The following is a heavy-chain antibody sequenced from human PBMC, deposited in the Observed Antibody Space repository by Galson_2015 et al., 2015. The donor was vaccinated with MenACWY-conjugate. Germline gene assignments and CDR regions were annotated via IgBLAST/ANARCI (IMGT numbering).Heavy chain of an antibody. V-gene: IGHV3-7*03. Sequence: SLRLSCAASGFTFSSYWMSWVRQAPGKGLEWVANIKQDGSEKYYVDSVKGRFTISRDNAKNSLYLQMNSLRAEDTAVYYCVRESGYLSAFDIWGQGTMVTVSS. CDR2: IKQDGSEK. D-gene: IGHD3-3*01. CDR1: GFTFSSYW. CDR3: VRESGYLSAFDI. J-gene: IGHJ3*02.